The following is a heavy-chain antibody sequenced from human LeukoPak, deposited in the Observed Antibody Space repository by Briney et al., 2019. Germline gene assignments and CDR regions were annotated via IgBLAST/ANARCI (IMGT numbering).Heavy chain of an antibody. Sequence: GASVKVSCKVSGYTLTELSMHWVRQAPGKGLEWVGGFDPEDGDTFYAQKFQGRVTMTEDTSTDTAYMDMSSLRSEDTAVYYCATHDSSRGFDYWGQGTLVTVSS. CDR2: FDPEDGDT. CDR3: ATHDSSRGFDY. J-gene: IGHJ4*02. D-gene: IGHD5-18*01. CDR1: GYTLTELS. V-gene: IGHV1-24*01.